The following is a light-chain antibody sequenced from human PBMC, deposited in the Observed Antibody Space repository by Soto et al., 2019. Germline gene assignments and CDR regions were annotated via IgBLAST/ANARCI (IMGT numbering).Light chain of an antibody. CDR1: QTINNGY. CDR2: AAS. Sequence: EIVLTQSPGTLSLSPGERAILSCRASQTINNGYLAWYQQMPGRAPRLLIYAASSRAAGVPDRFSGSGSGTDFTLTINRLEPEDFAIYYCHHYDNSPPFPFGPGTKVDIK. CDR3: HHYDNSPPFP. J-gene: IGKJ3*01. V-gene: IGKV3-20*01.